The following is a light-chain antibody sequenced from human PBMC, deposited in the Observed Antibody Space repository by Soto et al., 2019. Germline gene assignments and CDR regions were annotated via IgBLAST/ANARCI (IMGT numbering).Light chain of an antibody. J-gene: IGLJ1*01. Sequence: SALTQPASVSGSPGQSITISCTGTSSDVGSYNLVSWYQQHPGKAPKVMIYEVDKRPSGVSNRFSGSKSGNTASLTISGLQAEDEADYYCCSYAGSTIFYVFGTGTKVTVL. CDR3: CSYAGSTIFYV. CDR1: SSDVGSYNL. V-gene: IGLV2-23*02. CDR2: EVD.